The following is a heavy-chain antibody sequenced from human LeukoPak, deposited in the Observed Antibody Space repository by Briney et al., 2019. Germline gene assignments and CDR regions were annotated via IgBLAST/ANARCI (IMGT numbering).Heavy chain of an antibody. CDR2: ISSSSSYI. J-gene: IGHJ6*02. D-gene: IGHD3-9*01. V-gene: IGHV3-21*01. CDR1: GFTFSSYS. Sequence: GGSLRLSCAASGFTFSSYSMNWVRQAPGKGLEWVSSISSSSSYIYYADSVKGRFTISRDNAKNSLYLQMNSLRAEDTAVYYCARDLYSQGYFDWLLTSALDVWGQGTTVTVSS. CDR3: ARDLYSQGYFDWLLTSALDV.